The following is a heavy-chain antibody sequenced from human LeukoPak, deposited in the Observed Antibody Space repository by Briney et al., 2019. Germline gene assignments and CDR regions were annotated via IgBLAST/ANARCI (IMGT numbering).Heavy chain of an antibody. D-gene: IGHD3-10*01. CDR2: IYPGDSDT. Sequence: ASLQISCQGSGSIFTSYWIGWVRQLPGKGLEWMGIIYPGDSDTRYSPSFQGQVTISADKSISTAYLQWSSLKASDTAMYYCAREYYYGSGSYPDAFDIWGQGTMVTVSS. CDR3: AREYYYGSGSYPDAFDI. J-gene: IGHJ3*02. CDR1: GSIFTSYW. V-gene: IGHV5-51*01.